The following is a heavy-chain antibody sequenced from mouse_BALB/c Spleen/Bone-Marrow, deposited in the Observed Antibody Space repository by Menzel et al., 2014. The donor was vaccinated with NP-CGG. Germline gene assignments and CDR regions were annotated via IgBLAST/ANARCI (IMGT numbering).Heavy chain of an antibody. CDR1: GCAFTNYL. D-gene: IGHD3-2*01. J-gene: IGHJ2*01. V-gene: IGHV1-54*01. CDR3: AREWTARAVDY. Sequence: QVQLKESGAELVRPGTSVKVSCKASGCAFTNYLIEWVKQRPVQGLEWIGVINPGSGGANYNAKFKGRATLTADKSSSTAYMQLSSLTSDDSAVYFCAREWTARAVDYWGQGTTLTVSS. CDR2: INPGSGGA.